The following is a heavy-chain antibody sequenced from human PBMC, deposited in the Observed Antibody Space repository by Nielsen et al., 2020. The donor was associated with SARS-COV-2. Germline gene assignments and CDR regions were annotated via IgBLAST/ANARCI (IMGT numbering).Heavy chain of an antibody. J-gene: IGHJ4*02. CDR3: AKVGGGFTMVRGVPYYFDY. CDR2: ISFDGSNK. V-gene: IGHV3-30*18. D-gene: IGHD3-10*01. Sequence: GGSLRLSCAASGFTFSSYGMHWVRQAPGKGLEWVAVISFDGSNKKYADSVKGRFTISRDNSRNTLYLQMNSLRAEDTAVYYCAKVGGGFTMVRGVPYYFDYWGQGTLVTVSS. CDR1: GFTFSSYG.